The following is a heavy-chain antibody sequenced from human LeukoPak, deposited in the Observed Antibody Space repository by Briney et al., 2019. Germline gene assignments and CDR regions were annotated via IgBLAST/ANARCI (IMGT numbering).Heavy chain of an antibody. D-gene: IGHD2-8*02. Sequence: GGSLRLSCAASGFTFSSYGMYWVRHAPDKGLEGVAFIQHDGRDTYYKNPVKGRFTTSRDNSKNILYLQMNSLRPEDTALYYCATRDCTGSGCGYYYMGVWGKGTTVTVS. V-gene: IGHV3-30*02. J-gene: IGHJ6*03. CDR3: ATRDCTGSGCGYYYMGV. CDR1: GFTFSSYG. CDR2: IQHDGRDT.